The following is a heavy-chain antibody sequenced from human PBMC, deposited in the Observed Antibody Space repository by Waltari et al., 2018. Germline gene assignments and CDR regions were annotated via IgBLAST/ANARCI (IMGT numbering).Heavy chain of an antibody. CDR3: ARAGRSYDYVWGSYRPYFDY. D-gene: IGHD3-16*02. Sequence: QVQLQESGPGLVKPSETLSLTCTVSGGSISTYYWSWVRQPPGKGLEWIGEINHSGSTNYNPSLKSRVTISVDTSKNQFSLKLSSVTAADTAVYYCARAGRSYDYVWGSYRPYFDYWGQGTLVTVSS. CDR2: INHSGST. J-gene: IGHJ4*02. CDR1: GGSISTYY. V-gene: IGHV4-59*12.